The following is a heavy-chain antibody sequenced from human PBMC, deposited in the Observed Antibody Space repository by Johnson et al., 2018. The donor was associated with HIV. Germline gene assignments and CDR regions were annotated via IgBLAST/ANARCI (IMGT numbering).Heavy chain of an antibody. Sequence: QVQLLESGGGLVKPGGSLIVSCEASGLTFSDYYMSWIRQAPGKGLEWVSYISSSGSSRYYADSVKGRFTITRDNVKNSLSMQMNSLRVEDTAVYFCARDYRGALDIWGQGTMVTVSS. CDR1: GLTFSDYY. CDR3: ARDYRGALDI. CDR2: ISSSGSSR. D-gene: IGHD4-11*01. J-gene: IGHJ3*02. V-gene: IGHV3-11*01.